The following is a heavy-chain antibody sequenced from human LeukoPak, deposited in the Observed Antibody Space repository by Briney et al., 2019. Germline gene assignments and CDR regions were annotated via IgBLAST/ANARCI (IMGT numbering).Heavy chain of an antibody. V-gene: IGHV1-18*01. D-gene: IGHD3-10*01. CDR2: ISAYNGNT. J-gene: IGHJ4*02. CDR3: ARDRGAYYYGSGSFFDY. Sequence: ASVTVSCTASGSTFTSYGISWVRQAPGQGLEWMGWISAYNGNTNYAQKLQGRVTMTTDTSTSTAYMELRSLRSDDSAVYYCARDRGAYYYGSGSFFDYWGQGTLVTVSS. CDR1: GSTFTSYG.